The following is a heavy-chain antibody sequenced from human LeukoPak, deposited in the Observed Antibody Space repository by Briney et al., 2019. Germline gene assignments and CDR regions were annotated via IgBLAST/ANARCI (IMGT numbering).Heavy chain of an antibody. CDR1: GGSISSYC. CDR3: ARHREYYESSGYGTSFDY. Sequence: SETLSLTCTLPGGSISSYCWSWIRQPPGKGLEWIGHIFYSGSTNYNPSLKSRVTISEDTSKNQFSLKLTSVTAADTAVYYCARHREYYESSGYGTSFDYWGQGTLVTVSS. J-gene: IGHJ4*02. D-gene: IGHD3-22*01. V-gene: IGHV4-59*08. CDR2: IFYSGST.